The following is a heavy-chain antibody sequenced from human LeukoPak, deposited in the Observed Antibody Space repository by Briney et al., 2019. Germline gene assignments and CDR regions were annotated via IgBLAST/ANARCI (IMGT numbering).Heavy chain of an antibody. CDR1: GFTFETYW. CDR2: INGYGTTT. J-gene: IGHJ4*02. CDR3: ARDEPTVTTGPPVGS. V-gene: IGHV3-74*01. Sequence: GGSLRLSCAASGFTFETYWMHWVRQAPGKGLVWVSCINGYGTTTNYADSVKGRFTISRDNAKNTLYLQMNSLRVEDTAVYYCARDEPTVTTGPPVGSWGQGTLVTVSS. D-gene: IGHD4-17*01.